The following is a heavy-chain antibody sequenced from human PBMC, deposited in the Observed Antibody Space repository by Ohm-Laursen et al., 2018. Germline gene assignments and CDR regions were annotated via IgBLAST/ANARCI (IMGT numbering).Heavy chain of an antibody. J-gene: IGHJ4*02. CDR2: MYATGSS. CDR3: AVPEVRYSFTYLADF. D-gene: IGHD3-9*01. CDR1: GGSISSYY. Sequence: GTLSLTCTVSGGSISSYYWSWIRQPAGKGLEWIGRMYATGSSNYNPSLNSRVTMSVDTSRNQFSLKLTSVTAADTAVYYCAVPEVRYSFTYLADFWGQGTLVTVPS. V-gene: IGHV4-4*07.